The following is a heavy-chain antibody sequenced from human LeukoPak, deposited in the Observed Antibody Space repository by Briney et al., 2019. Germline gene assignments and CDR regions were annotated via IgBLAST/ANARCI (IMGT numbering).Heavy chain of an antibody. CDR2: IKHDGSEK. V-gene: IGHV3-7*01. D-gene: IGHD3-3*01. CDR1: GFIFTNYF. Sequence: GGSLRLSCAASGFIFTNYFMSWVRQAPGKGLEWVASIKHDGSEKYYVDSVRGRFTISRDNTMNSLYLQMSSLRAEDTAVYYCATDRGWRTNGYYLYYFEYWGQGTLVTYSS. CDR3: ATDRGWRTNGYYLYYFEY. J-gene: IGHJ4*02.